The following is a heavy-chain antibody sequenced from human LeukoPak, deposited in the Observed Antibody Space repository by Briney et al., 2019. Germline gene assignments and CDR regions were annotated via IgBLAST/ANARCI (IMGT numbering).Heavy chain of an antibody. CDR2: ISGSGSST. CDR1: GFTFSSYA. Sequence: PGGSLRLSCAASGFTFSSYALSWVRQAPGKGLEWVSAISGSGSSTYYADSVKGRFTVSRDNSKSSLYLQMNGLRAEDTALYYCAKDPNGDYVVAFDMWGQGTMVTVSS. D-gene: IGHD4-17*01. J-gene: IGHJ3*02. V-gene: IGHV3-23*01. CDR3: AKDPNGDYVVAFDM.